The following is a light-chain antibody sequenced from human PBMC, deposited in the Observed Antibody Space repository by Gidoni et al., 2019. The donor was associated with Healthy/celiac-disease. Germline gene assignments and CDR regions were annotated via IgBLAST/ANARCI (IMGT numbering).Light chain of an antibody. J-gene: IGKJ2*01. CDR3: QQSYSTPQVT. CDR1: QSISSY. V-gene: IGKV1-39*01. Sequence: DIHMTQSPSSLSASVGDRVTITCLASQSISSYLNWYQQKPGKAPKLLIYAASSLQSGVPSRFSGSGSGTDFTLTISSLQPEEFATYYCQQSYSTPQVTFGQGTKLEIK. CDR2: AAS.